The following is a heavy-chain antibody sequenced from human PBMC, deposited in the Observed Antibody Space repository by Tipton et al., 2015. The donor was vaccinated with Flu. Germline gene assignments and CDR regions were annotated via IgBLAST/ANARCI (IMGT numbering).Heavy chain of an antibody. D-gene: IGHD3-3*02. CDR3: AKDKSPHIFVTANYYYGMDV. V-gene: IGHV3-9*01. Sequence: SLRLSCAASGFTFDDYAMHWVRQAPGKGLEWVSGISWNSGSIGYADSVKGRFTISRDNAKNSLYLQMNSLRAEDTALYYCAKDKSPHIFVTANYYYGMDVWGQGTTVTVSS. CDR1: GFTFDDYA. J-gene: IGHJ6*02. CDR2: ISWNSGSI.